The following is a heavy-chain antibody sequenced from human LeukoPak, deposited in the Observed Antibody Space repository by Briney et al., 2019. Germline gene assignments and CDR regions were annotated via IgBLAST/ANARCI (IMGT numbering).Heavy chain of an antibody. D-gene: IGHD3-10*01. CDR1: GGSFSGYY. CDR3: ARKGPSRYYYGSGSYGY. J-gene: IGHJ4*02. V-gene: IGHV4-34*01. Sequence: PSETLSLTCAVYGGSFSGYYWSWIRQPPGKGLEWIGEINHSGSTNYNPSLKSRVTISVGTSKNQFSLKLSSVTAADTAVYYCARKGPSRYYYGSGSYGYWGQGTLVTVSS. CDR2: INHSGST.